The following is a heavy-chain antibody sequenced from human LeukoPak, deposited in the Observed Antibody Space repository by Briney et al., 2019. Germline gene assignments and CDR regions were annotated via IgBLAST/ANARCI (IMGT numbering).Heavy chain of an antibody. Sequence: PSETLSLTCAVYGGSFSGYYWSWTRQPPGKGLEWIGEINHSGSTNYNPSLKSRVTISVDTSKNQFSLKLSSVTAADTAVYYCASFHYYDSRTGGPIDYWGQGTLVTVSS. V-gene: IGHV4-34*01. D-gene: IGHD3-22*01. J-gene: IGHJ4*02. CDR3: ASFHYYDSRTGGPIDY. CDR1: GGSFSGYY. CDR2: INHSGST.